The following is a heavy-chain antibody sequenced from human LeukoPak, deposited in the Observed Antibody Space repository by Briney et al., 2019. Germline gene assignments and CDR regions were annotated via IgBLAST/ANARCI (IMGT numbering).Heavy chain of an antibody. Sequence: ASVKVSCKASGYTFTGYYMHWVRQAPGQGLEWMGRINPNSGGTNYAQKFQGRVTMTRDTSISTAYMELSRLRSDDTAVYYCAGDKGYCSGGSCYVLDYWGQGTLVTVSS. V-gene: IGHV1-2*06. J-gene: IGHJ4*02. D-gene: IGHD2-15*01. CDR2: INPNSGGT. CDR1: GYTFTGYY. CDR3: AGDKGYCSGGSCYVLDY.